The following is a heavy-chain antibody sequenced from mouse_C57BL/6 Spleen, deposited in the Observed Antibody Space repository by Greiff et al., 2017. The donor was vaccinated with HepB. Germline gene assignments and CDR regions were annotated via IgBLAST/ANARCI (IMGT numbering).Heavy chain of an antibody. Sequence: YTFTSYWMHWVKQRPGQGLEWIGRIHPSDSDTNYNQKFKGKATLTVDKSSSTAYMQLSSLTSEDSAVYYCATVGSSYWYFDVWGTGTTVTVSS. CDR2: IHPSDSDT. V-gene: IGHV1-74*01. D-gene: IGHD1-1*01. J-gene: IGHJ1*03. CDR1: YTFTSYW. CDR3: ATVGSSYWYFDV.